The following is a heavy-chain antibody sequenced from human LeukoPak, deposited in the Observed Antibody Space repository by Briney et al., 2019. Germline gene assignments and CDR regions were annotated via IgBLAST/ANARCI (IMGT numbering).Heavy chain of an antibody. V-gene: IGHV1-69*13. J-gene: IGHJ4*02. CDR2: IIPIFGTA. CDR3: ARGDYYDSSGYYYPAYYFDY. CDR1: GGSFSRYA. Sequence: GASVKVSCKASGGSFSRYAISWVRQAPGQGLEWMGGIIPIFGTANYAQKFQGRVTITADESTRTAYMELRTLRSEDTAVYYCARGDYYDSSGYYYPAYYFDYWGQGTLVTVSS. D-gene: IGHD3-22*01.